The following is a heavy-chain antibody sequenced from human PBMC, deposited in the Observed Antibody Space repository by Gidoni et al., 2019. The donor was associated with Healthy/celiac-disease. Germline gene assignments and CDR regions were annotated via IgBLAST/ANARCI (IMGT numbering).Heavy chain of an antibody. CDR2: IYTSVCT. CDR1: GCSIRSGSYY. Sequence: QVQLQESGPGLVKPSQTLSLTCTVSGCSIRSGSYYWSWIRQPAGKGLEGIGRIYTSVCTNYNPSIKSRVTISVDTSKNQFSLKLSSVTAADTAVYYCAREGYYWYFDLWGRWHPGHCLL. CDR3: AREGYYWYFDL. J-gene: IGHJ2*01. D-gene: IGHD5-12*01. V-gene: IGHV4-61*02.